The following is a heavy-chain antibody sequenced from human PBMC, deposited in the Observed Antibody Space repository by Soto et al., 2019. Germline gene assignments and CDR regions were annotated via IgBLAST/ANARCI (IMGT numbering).Heavy chain of an antibody. J-gene: IGHJ4*01. CDR3: ARAYYDILTGYYKIPPVYFDY. CDR2: IIPIFGTA. CDR1: GGTFSSYA. V-gene: IGHV1-69*13. D-gene: IGHD3-9*01. Sequence: SVKVSCKASGGTFSSYAISWVRQAPGQGLEWMGGIIPIFGTANYAQKFQGRVTITADESTSTAYMELSSLRSEDTSVYYCARAYYDILTGYYKIPPVYFDYWG.